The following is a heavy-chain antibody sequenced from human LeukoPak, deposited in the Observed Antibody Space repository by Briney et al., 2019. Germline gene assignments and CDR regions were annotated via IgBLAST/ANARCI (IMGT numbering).Heavy chain of an antibody. V-gene: IGHV1-46*01. CDR2: INPSGDAT. D-gene: IGHD1-26*01. CDR1: GYMFTGYY. CDR3: AGEDSGTYQHATDY. Sequence: VASVKVSCKASGYMFTGYYMHWVRQAPGQGLEWVGMINPSGDATNYAQKFQGRVIMTRDTTTSTVYMELSSLTSEDSAVYYCAGEDSGTYQHATDYWGQGTLVTVSS. J-gene: IGHJ4*02.